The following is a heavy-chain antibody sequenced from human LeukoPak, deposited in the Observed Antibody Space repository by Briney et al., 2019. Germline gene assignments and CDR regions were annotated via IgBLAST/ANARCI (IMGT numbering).Heavy chain of an antibody. Sequence: GGSLRLSCAASGFTFSSYSMNWVRQAPGKGLEWVSHITNSGSTIYYADSVKGRFTISRDNAKNSLYLQMNSLRAEDTAIYYCARDEGDGYNYDHYYMDVCGKGTTVTVSS. J-gene: IGHJ6*03. CDR1: GFTFSSYS. CDR3: ARDEGDGYNYDHYYMDV. CDR2: ITNSGSTI. D-gene: IGHD5-24*01. V-gene: IGHV3-48*04.